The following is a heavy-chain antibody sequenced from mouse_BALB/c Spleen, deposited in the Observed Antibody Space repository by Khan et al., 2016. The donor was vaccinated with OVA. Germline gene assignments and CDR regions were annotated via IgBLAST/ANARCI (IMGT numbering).Heavy chain of an antibody. CDR1: GFSLSRYN. V-gene: IGHV2-6-4*01. CDR2: IWGGGGT. D-gene: IGHD2-14*01. Sequence: QVQLQQSGPGLVAPSQSLSITCTVSGFSLSRYNIHWVRQPPGKGLEWLGMIWGGGGTDYNSTLKSRLSIRKDNSKSQVLLKMNSLQTDDTAMYYCARAYYRYDGYYAMDYCGQGTSVTVSS. CDR3: ARAYYRYDGYYAMDY. J-gene: IGHJ4*01.